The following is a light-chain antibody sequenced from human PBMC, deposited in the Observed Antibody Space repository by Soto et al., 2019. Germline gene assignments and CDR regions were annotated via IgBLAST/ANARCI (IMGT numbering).Light chain of an antibody. CDR3: QQYNSYSGT. V-gene: IGKV1-5*01. CDR1: QSISSW. CDR2: DAS. J-gene: IGKJ1*01. Sequence: DIQITQSPSTLSASVGDRVTITCRASQSISSWLAWYRQKPGKAPKLLIYDASSLESGVPSRFSGSGSGTEFTLTISRLQPDDFETYYCQQYNSYSGTFGQGTKVDIK.